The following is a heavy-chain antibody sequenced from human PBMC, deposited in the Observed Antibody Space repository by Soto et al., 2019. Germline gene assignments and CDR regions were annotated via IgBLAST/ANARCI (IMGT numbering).Heavy chain of an antibody. D-gene: IGHD5-12*01. CDR3: ARGEAWNYYYYGMDV. CDR1: GGTFSSYA. CDR2: IIPIFGTA. Sequence: SVKVSCKASGGTFSSYAISWLRQAPGQGLEWMGGIIPIFGTANYAQKFQGRVTITADKSTSTAYMELSSLRSEDTAVYYCARGEAWNYYYYGMDVWGQGTTVTVLL. J-gene: IGHJ6*02. V-gene: IGHV1-69*06.